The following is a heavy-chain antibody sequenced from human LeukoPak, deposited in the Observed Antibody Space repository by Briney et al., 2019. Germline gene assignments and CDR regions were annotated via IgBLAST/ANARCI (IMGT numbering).Heavy chain of an antibody. CDR2: IYYSGST. D-gene: IGHD2-21*01. Sequence: SETLSLTCTVSGGSISSYYWSWLRQPPGKGLERIGYIYYSGSTNYNPSLKSRVTISVDTSKNQFSLKLSSVTAADTAVYYCARHAYGGLNYYGLDVWGQGTTVTVSS. J-gene: IGHJ6*02. CDR3: ARHAYGGLNYYGLDV. CDR1: GGSISSYY. V-gene: IGHV4-59*08.